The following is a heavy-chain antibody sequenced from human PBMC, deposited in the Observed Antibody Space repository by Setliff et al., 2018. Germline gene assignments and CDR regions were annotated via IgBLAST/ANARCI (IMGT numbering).Heavy chain of an antibody. CDR2: IQSTGNT. J-gene: IGHJ4*02. CDR3: AGTPALGTSWLSPFDY. D-gene: IGHD5-12*01. Sequence: SETLSLTCTVSGVSFGSGTYYWSWIRQPAGKGLEWIGLIQSTGNTNYDPSLQSRVTISIDTSKNQFSLKMSSVTAADTAMYYCAGTPALGTSWLSPFDYWGQGALVTVSS. CDR1: GVSFGSGTYY. V-gene: IGHV4-61*02.